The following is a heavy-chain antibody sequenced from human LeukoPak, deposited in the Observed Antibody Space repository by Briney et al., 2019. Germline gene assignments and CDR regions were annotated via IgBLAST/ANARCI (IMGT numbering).Heavy chain of an antibody. Sequence: ASETLSLTCTVSGYSISSGYYWGWIRQPPGKGLEWIGSIYHSGSTYYNPSLKSRVTISVDTSKNQFSLKLSSVTAADTAVYYCARGSRIAARLYSRPYNWFDPWGQGTLVTVSS. CDR2: IYHSGST. D-gene: IGHD6-6*01. CDR1: GYSISSGYY. V-gene: IGHV4-38-2*02. J-gene: IGHJ5*02. CDR3: ARGSRIAARLYSRPYNWFDP.